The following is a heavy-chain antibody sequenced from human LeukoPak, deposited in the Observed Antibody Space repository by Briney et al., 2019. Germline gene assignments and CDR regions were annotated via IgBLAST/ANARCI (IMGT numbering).Heavy chain of an antibody. D-gene: IGHD3-22*01. CDR2: ISGGGGST. J-gene: IGHJ4*02. CDR1: AFAFSSYG. Sequence: GGSLRLSCAASAFAFSSYGMTWVRQAPGKGLEWVSAISGGGGSTYYADSVKGRFTISRDNATSSLYLQMNSLRAEDTAVYYCARVLHKRNYDSGVYYGYWGQGTLVTVSS. V-gene: IGHV3-23*01. CDR3: ARVLHKRNYDSGVYYGY.